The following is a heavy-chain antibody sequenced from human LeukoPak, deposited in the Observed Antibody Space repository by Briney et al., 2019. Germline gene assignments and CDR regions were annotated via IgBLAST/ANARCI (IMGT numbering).Heavy chain of an antibody. Sequence: PSETLSLTCSVSGGSMRSGSYHWTWIRQPAGKGLEWIGRIFNGETSNIVGSTNYNPSLKSRATISQDTSKNQSPLSLTSVTAADTAVYYCALRNLGNGFHIWGQGTLVTVSS. CDR1: GGSMRSGSYH. CDR3: ALRNLGNGFHI. V-gene: IGHV4-61*09. CDR2: FNGETSNIVGST. D-gene: IGHD3-3*01. J-gene: IGHJ3*02.